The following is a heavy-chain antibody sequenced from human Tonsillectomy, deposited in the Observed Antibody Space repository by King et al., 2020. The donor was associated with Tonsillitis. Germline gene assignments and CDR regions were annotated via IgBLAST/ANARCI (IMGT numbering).Heavy chain of an antibody. V-gene: IGHV3-30*04. Sequence: VQLVESGGGVVQPGRSLRLSCAASGFTFSSYAMHWVRQAPGKGLEWVAVISYDGSNKYYADSVKGRFTISRDDSKNTLYLQMNSLRAEDTAVYYCARRRSDSSGDPVYYGMDVWGQGTTVTVSS. D-gene: IGHD3-22*01. J-gene: IGHJ6*02. CDR2: ISYDGSNK. CDR1: GFTFSSYA. CDR3: ARRRSDSSGDPVYYGMDV.